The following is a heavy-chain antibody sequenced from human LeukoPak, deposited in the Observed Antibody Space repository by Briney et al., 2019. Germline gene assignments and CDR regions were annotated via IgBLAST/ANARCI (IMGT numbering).Heavy chain of an antibody. Sequence: ASVKVSCKASGYTFTSYGISWVRQAPGQGLEWMGWISAYNGNTNYAQKLQGRVTMTTDTSTSTAYMELRSLRSDDTAVYYCARGVELLEGYYYYYMDVWGKGTTVTVSS. J-gene: IGHJ6*03. CDR3: ARGVELLEGYYYYYMDV. CDR2: ISAYNGNT. V-gene: IGHV1-18*01. D-gene: IGHD1-26*01. CDR1: GYTFTSYG.